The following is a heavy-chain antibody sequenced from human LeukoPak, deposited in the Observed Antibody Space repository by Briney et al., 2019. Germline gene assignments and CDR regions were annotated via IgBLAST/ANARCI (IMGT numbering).Heavy chain of an antibody. J-gene: IGHJ4*02. Sequence: SETLSLTCTVSGGSISRSSYYWGWIRQPPGKGLEWIGSIYYSGSTYYNPSLKSRVTISVDTSKNQFSLKLSSVTAADTAVYYCARHGGSSWYVQGSRFDYWGQGTLVTVSS. D-gene: IGHD6-13*01. CDR2: IYYSGST. CDR1: GGSISRSSYY. CDR3: ARHGGSSWYVQGSRFDY. V-gene: IGHV4-39*01.